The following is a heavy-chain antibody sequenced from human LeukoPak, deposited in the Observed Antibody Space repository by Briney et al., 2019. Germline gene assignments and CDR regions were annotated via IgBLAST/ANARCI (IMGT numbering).Heavy chain of an antibody. Sequence: SETLSLTCAVYGGSFSGYYWSWIRQPPGKGLEWIGEINHSGSTNYNPSPKSRVTISVDTSKNQFSLKLSSVTAADTAVYYCAREGYNWRVYYYYYMDVWGKGTTVTISS. D-gene: IGHD1-1*01. J-gene: IGHJ6*03. CDR2: INHSGST. CDR1: GGSFSGYY. V-gene: IGHV4-34*01. CDR3: AREGYNWRVYYYYYMDV.